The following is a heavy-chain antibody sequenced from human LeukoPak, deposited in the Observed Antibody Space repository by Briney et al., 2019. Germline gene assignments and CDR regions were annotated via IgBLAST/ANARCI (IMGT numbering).Heavy chain of an antibody. J-gene: IGHJ4*02. D-gene: IGHD5-18*01. CDR1: GFTFSGYW. V-gene: IGHV3-7*01. CDR3: ASLDTSMVNGDY. Sequence: GGSLRLSCAASGFTFSGYWMSWVRQAPGKGLEWVANIKQDGSEKYYVDSVKGRFTISRDNAKNSLYLQMNSLRAEDTAVYFCASLDTSMVNGDYWGQGTLVTVSS. CDR2: IKQDGSEK.